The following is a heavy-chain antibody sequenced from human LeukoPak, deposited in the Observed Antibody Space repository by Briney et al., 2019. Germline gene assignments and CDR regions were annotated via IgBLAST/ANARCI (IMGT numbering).Heavy chain of an antibody. Sequence: ASVKVSCKASGYTFTSYYMHWVRQAPGQGLEWMGIINPSGGSTSYAQKFQGKVTMTRDTSTSTVYMELSSLRSEDTAVYYCARYGGVVPAAQGVYYFDYWGQGTLVTVSS. J-gene: IGHJ4*02. V-gene: IGHV1-46*01. CDR2: INPSGGST. CDR3: ARYGGVVPAAQGVYYFDY. CDR1: GYTFTSYY. D-gene: IGHD2-2*01.